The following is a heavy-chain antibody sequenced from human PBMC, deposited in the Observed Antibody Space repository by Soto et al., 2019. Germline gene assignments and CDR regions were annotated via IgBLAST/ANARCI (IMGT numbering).Heavy chain of an antibody. CDR1: GFTFSSHA. CDR3: ARGLWWCLH. Sequence: EVQLLESGGGLVQPGGALRLSCAASGFTFSSHAMSWVRQVPGKGLEWISSISAGSEGAYYADSVKGRFTSSRGKSNKTPSLQLNSLRAEEEDMYYCARGLWWCLHGGEGTVVTVSS. J-gene: IGHJ4*02. V-gene: IGHV3-23*01. D-gene: IGHD2-21*01. CDR2: ISAGSEGA.